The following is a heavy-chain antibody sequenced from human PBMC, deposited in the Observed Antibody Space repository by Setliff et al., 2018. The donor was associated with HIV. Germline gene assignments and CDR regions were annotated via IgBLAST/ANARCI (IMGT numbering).Heavy chain of an antibody. D-gene: IGHD3-10*01. CDR2: IFTSGST. V-gene: IGHV4-4*09. J-gene: IGHJ5*02. Sequence: SETLSLTCTVSGGSISSYCWNWIRQPPGGGLEWIGFIFTSGSTKYNPSLQSRVTMSIDTSKNQFSLKLTSGTAADTAVYYCARRIDNSGSFPDKNWFDTWGRGSLVTVSS. CDR3: ARRIDNSGSFPDKNWFDT. CDR1: GGSISSYC.